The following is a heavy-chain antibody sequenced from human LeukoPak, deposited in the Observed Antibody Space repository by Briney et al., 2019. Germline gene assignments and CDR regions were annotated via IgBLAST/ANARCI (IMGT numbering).Heavy chain of an antibody. Sequence: SETLSLTCAVYGGSFSGYYWSWIRQPPGKGLEWNGEINHSGSTNYNPSLKSRVTISVDTSKNQFSLKLSSVTAADTAVYYCARGGFGGWYYWGQGTLVTVSS. J-gene: IGHJ4*02. CDR2: INHSGST. CDR1: GGSFSGYY. D-gene: IGHD6-19*01. CDR3: ARGGFGGWYY. V-gene: IGHV4-34*01.